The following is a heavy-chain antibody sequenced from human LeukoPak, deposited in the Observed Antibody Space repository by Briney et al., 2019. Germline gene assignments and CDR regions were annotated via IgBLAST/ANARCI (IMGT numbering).Heavy chain of an antibody. Sequence: GGSLRLSCAASGFTFSSYWMSWVRQAPGKGLEWVANIKQDGSEKFYVDSVKGRFTISRDNAKNSLYLQMNSLRAEDTAVYYCARGYYYDSSGYSEYYFDYWGQGTLVTVSS. CDR1: GFTFSSYW. CDR2: IKQDGSEK. D-gene: IGHD3-22*01. CDR3: ARGYYYDSSGYSEYYFDY. J-gene: IGHJ4*02. V-gene: IGHV3-7*04.